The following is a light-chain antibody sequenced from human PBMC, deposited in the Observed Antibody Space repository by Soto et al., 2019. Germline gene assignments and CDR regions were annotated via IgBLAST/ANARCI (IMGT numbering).Light chain of an antibody. V-gene: IGKV4-1*01. Sequence: DIVMTQSPDSLAVSLGERATINCKSSQSVLYNSNDKNYLAWYQQKPGQPPKLLIYWASTRESGVPDRFSGSGSGTDFTLTISSLQAEDGAVYYCQQYYTTPPITFGGGTKVEIK. J-gene: IGKJ4*01. CDR2: WAS. CDR1: QSVLYNSNDKNY. CDR3: QQYYTTPPIT.